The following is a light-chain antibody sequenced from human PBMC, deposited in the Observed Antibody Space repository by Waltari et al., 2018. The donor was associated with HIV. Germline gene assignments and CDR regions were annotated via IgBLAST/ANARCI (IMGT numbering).Light chain of an antibody. CDR2: ANS. Sequence: HYVLAQPPSASGTPGQRVAISCSGSNSNIEYNTVNWYQQFPGAAPRLLIYANSQRPSGVPDRFSASKSGTSASLAITGLQTEDEAHYYCATWDDNLRGLLFGGGTKVTVL. J-gene: IGLJ3*02. V-gene: IGLV1-44*01. CDR1: NSNIEYNT. CDR3: ATWDDNLRGLL.